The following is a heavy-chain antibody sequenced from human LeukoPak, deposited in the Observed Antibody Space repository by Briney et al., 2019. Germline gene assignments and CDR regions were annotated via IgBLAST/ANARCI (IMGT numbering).Heavy chain of an antibody. CDR2: IWYDGSNK. Sequence: GGSLRLSCAASGFTFSSYGMHWVRQAPGKELEWVAVIWYDGSNKYYADSVKGRFIISRDNSKNTLYLQMNGLRAEDTAAYYCARELGRVGAFDIWGQGTMVTVSS. CDR1: GFTFSSYG. V-gene: IGHV3-33*01. J-gene: IGHJ3*02. D-gene: IGHD1-26*01. CDR3: ARELGRVGAFDI.